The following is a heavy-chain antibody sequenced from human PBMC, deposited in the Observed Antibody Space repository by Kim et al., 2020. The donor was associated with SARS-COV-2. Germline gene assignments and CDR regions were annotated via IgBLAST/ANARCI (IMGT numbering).Heavy chain of an antibody. CDR1: GFTFSTYG. V-gene: IGHV3-23*01. Sequence: GGSLRLSCAASGFTFSTYGMAWVRQAPGKGLEFVSIISNNGAGTFYADAVQGRFTISRDNSKNMLSLQMNSLRVNDTAVYFCAKGYTVAGKSHSFDYWG. D-gene: IGHD6-19*01. CDR3: AKGYTVAGKSHSFDY. CDR2: ISNNGAGT. J-gene: IGHJ4*01.